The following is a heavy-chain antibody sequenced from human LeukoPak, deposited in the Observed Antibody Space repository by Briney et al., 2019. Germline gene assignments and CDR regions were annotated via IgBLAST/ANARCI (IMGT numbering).Heavy chain of an antibody. D-gene: IGHD3-10*01. CDR3: AKTFYSGSGSELPHH. CDR2: IYSGGGT. V-gene: IGHV3-66*01. CDR1: GFTVSSNY. J-gene: IGHJ1*01. Sequence: GGSLRLSCAASGFTVSSNYMSWVRQAPGKGLEWVSVIYSGGGTYYADSVKGRFIISRDNSKNTLYLQMNSLRVEDTAEYYCAKTFYSGSGSELPHHWGQGTLVTVSS.